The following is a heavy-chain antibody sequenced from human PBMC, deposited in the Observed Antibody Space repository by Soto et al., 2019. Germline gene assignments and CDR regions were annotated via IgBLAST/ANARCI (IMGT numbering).Heavy chain of an antibody. J-gene: IGHJ5*02. CDR1: GYTFTGYY. Sequence: ASVKVSCKASGYTFTGYYMHWVRQAPGQGLEWMGWINPNSGGTNYAQKFQGRVTMTRDTSISTAYMELSRLRSDDTAVYYCARVYFDLLSEGFSWFDPWGQGTLVTVSS. CDR2: INPNSGGT. D-gene: IGHD3-9*01. V-gene: IGHV1-2*02. CDR3: ARVYFDLLSEGFSWFDP.